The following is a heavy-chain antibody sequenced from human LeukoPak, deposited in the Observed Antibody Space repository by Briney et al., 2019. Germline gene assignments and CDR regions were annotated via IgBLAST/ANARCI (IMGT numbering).Heavy chain of an antibody. D-gene: IGHD3-10*01. Sequence: GESLKISCRGSGYSFSTYWIGWVRQMPGKGLEWMGIIYPGDSDTRYSPSFQGQVTISADKSIRTAYLQWSSLKASDTAMYYCARSRDYYGSGSYSWGQGTLVTVSS. V-gene: IGHV5-51*01. CDR1: GYSFSTYW. CDR3: ARSRDYYGSGSYS. CDR2: IYPGDSDT. J-gene: IGHJ5*02.